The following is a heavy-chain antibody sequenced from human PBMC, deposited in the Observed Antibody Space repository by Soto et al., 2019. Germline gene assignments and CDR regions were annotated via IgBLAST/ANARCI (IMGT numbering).Heavy chain of an antibody. D-gene: IGHD3-16*02. CDR1: GGSFSGYY. Sequence: SETLSLTCAVYGGSFSGYYWSWIRQPPGKGLEWIGEINHSGSTNYNPSLKSRVTISVDTSRNQFSLKLSSVTAADTAVYYCARSSYYDYIWGSYRKRSQPWWFDPWGQGTLVTVSS. CDR2: INHSGST. CDR3: ARSSYYDYIWGSYRKRSQPWWFDP. J-gene: IGHJ5*02. V-gene: IGHV4-34*01.